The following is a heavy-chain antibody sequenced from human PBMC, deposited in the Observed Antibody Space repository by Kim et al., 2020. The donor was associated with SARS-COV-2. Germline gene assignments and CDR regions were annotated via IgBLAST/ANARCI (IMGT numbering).Heavy chain of an antibody. D-gene: IGHD6-13*01. CDR2: IYYSGNT. J-gene: IGHJ1*01. Sequence: SETLSLTCTVPGGSMNGYYWSWIRQPPGTGLEWIGFIYYSGNTNYNPSLKSRVTISVDTSKNQFSRKLSSVTAADTAVCYCAMISSNWYYFQHWGQGTLVTVSS. V-gene: IGHV4-59*01. CDR3: AMISSNWYYFQH. CDR1: GGSMNGYY.